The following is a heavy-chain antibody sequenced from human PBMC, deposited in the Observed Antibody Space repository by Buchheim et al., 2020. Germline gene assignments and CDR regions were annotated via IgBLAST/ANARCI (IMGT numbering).Heavy chain of an antibody. J-gene: IGHJ6*02. CDR3: ARRSAATDYYYGMDV. V-gene: IGHV1-46*01. CDR1: GYTFTSYY. CDR2: INPSGGSP. Sequence: QVQLVQSGAEVKKPGPSVKVSCKASGYTFTSYYMHWVRQAPGQGLEWMGMINPSGGSPTYAQKLQGRVTMTRDTSPGTVYMELSRLKSEETAVYYCARRSAATDYYYGMDVWGQGTT. D-gene: IGHD2-15*01.